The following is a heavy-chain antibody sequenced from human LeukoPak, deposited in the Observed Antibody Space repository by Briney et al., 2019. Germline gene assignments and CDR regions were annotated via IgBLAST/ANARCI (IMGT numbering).Heavy chain of an antibody. CDR1: GFTFSSYV. CDR3: AKGQGSPYYFDY. CDR2: ITGSGGST. D-gene: IGHD2-15*01. V-gene: IGHV3-23*01. Sequence: GGSLRLSCAASGFTFSSYVMSWVRQAPGKGLEWLPVITGSGGSTYYADSVKGRFTISRDNSKNTVYLQMNSLRAEDTAVYYCAKGQGSPYYFDYWGQGTLVTVSS. J-gene: IGHJ4*02.